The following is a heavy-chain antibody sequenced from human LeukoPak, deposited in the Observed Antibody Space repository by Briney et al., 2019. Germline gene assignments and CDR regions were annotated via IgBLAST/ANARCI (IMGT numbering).Heavy chain of an antibody. CDR2: INPNSGGT. Sequence: ASVKVSCKASGYTFTSYGITWVRQAPGQGLEWMGWINPNSGGTNYAQKFQGRVTMTRDTSISTAYMELSRLRSDDTAVYYCARDLGTQRDAFDIWGQGTMVTVSS. D-gene: IGHD1-1*01. V-gene: IGHV1-2*02. J-gene: IGHJ3*02. CDR1: GYTFTSYG. CDR3: ARDLGTQRDAFDI.